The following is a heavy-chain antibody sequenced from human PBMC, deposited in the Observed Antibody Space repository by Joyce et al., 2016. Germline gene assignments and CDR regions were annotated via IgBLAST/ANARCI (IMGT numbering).Heavy chain of an antibody. V-gene: IGHV7-4-1*02. Sequence: QVQLVQSESALKRPGASVRVSCKASGYPFTMYAINWVRQAPGQRLEWMGLMKTKTGSQTYAQGLTGRFAFALDSSASTTYLHITSLKSEDTAIYFCAREGSGEQYCADGTCYQRDWFDSWGQGTLVTVSS. CDR3: AREGSGEQYCADGTCYQRDWFDS. D-gene: IGHD2-15*01. CDR1: GYPFTMYA. CDR2: MKTKTGSQ. J-gene: IGHJ5*01.